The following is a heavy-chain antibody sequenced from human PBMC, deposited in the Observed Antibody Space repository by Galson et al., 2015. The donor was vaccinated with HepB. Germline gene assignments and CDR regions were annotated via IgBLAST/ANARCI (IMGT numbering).Heavy chain of an antibody. Sequence: LRLSCAASGFIFSDSDIHWIRQASGKGLEWVGYIRRKDRNYATAYAESVEGRFTISRDESMNTAYLQMNSLKTEDTAVYYCTRQGDTIDYWCQGTRVTVSS. D-gene: IGHD3-16*01. CDR1: GFIFSDSD. V-gene: IGHV3-73*01. CDR3: TRQGDTIDY. CDR2: IRRKDRNYAT. J-gene: IGHJ4*02.